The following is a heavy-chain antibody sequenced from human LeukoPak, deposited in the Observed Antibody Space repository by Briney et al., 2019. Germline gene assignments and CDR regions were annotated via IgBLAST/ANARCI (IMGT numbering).Heavy chain of an antibody. Sequence: GGSLRLSCAASGFSVSSSFMSWVRQAPGKGLEWVSVIYSIGSTFYADSVKGRFTISRDNFKDTLYLQMNSLRAEDTAVYYCARGGIASTGLDYWGQGTLVTVSS. D-gene: IGHD6-13*01. J-gene: IGHJ4*02. CDR3: ARGGIASTGLDY. CDR1: GFSVSSSF. V-gene: IGHV3-53*01. CDR2: IYSIGST.